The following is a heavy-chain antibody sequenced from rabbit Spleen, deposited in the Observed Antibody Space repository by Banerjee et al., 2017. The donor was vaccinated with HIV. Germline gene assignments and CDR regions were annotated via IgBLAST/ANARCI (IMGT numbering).Heavy chain of an antibody. Sequence: QEQLEESGGDLVKPEGSLTLTCTASGFSFSSSYWMCWVRQAPGKGLEWIACINTATGKPVYATWAKGRFTISTTSSTTVTLQMTSLTAADTATYFCARDLAGAIGWNFYLWGQGTLVTVS. V-gene: IGHV1S45*01. CDR2: INTATGKP. D-gene: IGHD4-1*01. J-gene: IGHJ3*01. CDR1: GFSFSSSYW. CDR3: ARDLAGAIGWNFYL.